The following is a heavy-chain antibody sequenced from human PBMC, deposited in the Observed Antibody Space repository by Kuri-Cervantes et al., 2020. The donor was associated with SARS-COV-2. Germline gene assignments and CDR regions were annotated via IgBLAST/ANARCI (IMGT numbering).Heavy chain of an antibody. D-gene: IGHD3-10*01. CDR1: GGSFSDNH. J-gene: IGHJ6*03. CDR2: INYSGTT. CDR3: ARLRRHNNAWFVTGYYMDV. Sequence: GSLRLSCAVYGGSFSDNHWTWVRQPPGKGREWIGEINYSGTTNYNPSLKSRVTMSVDTSKNQFSLNLTSVTAADTAVYYCARLRRHNNAWFVTGYYMDVWGKGTTVTVSS. V-gene: IGHV4-34*01.